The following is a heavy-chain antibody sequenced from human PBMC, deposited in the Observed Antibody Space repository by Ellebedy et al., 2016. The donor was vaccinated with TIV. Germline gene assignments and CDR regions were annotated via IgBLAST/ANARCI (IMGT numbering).Heavy chain of an antibody. J-gene: IGHJ3*02. Sequence: GGSLRLXXAASGFTFSSYAMSWVRQAPGKGLEWVSAISGSGGSTYYADSVKGRFTISRDNSKNTLYLQMNSLRAEDTAVYYCARGYGSGTTTHDAFDIWGQGTMVTVSS. V-gene: IGHV3-23*01. CDR2: ISGSGGST. CDR1: GFTFSSYA. CDR3: ARGYGSGTTTHDAFDI. D-gene: IGHD3-10*01.